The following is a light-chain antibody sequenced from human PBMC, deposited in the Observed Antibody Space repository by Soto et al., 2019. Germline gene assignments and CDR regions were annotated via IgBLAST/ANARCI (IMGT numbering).Light chain of an antibody. V-gene: IGLV2-8*01. J-gene: IGLJ1*01. Sequence: QSVLTQPPSASGSPGQSVTISCTGTSSDVGGYNYVSWYQQHTGKAPKLLLYEVSKRPSGVPDRFSGSNSGNTASLTVSGRQAEDEADYYCSSYAGSNNYVFGTGTKLTV. CDR1: SSDVGGYNY. CDR2: EVS. CDR3: SSYAGSNNYV.